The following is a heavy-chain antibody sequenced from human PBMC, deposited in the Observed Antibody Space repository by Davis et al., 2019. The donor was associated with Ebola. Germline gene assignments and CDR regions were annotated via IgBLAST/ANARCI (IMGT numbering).Heavy chain of an antibody. CDR1: GFTFSGSA. D-gene: IGHD4-17*01. CDR2: IRSKANSYAT. J-gene: IGHJ4*02. Sequence: PGGSLRLSCAASGFTFSGSAMHWVRQASGKGLEWVGRIRSKANSYATAYAASVKGRFTIPRDDSKNTAYLQMNGLKTEDTAVYYCTGTVTTIDYWGQGTLVTVSS. V-gene: IGHV3-73*01. CDR3: TGTVTTIDY.